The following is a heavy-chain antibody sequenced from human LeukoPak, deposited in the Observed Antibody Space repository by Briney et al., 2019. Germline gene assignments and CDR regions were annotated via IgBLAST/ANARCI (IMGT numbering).Heavy chain of an antibody. J-gene: IGHJ4*02. D-gene: IGHD1-14*01. Sequence: GGSLRLSCAASGFTVITNDMTWVRQAPGKGLEWVSVLYSDGNTKYAASVQGRFTISRDNSKNTLYLEMNSLSPDDTAVYYCARGVEPLAANTLAYWGQGTLVTVPS. CDR1: GFTVITND. CDR3: ARGVEPLAANTLAY. CDR2: LYSDGNT. V-gene: IGHV3-53*01.